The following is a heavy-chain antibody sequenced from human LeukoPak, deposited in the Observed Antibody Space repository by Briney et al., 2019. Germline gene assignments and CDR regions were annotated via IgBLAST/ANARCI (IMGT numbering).Heavy chain of an antibody. Sequence: SVKVSCKASGYTFTSYYMHWVRQAPGQGLEWMGGIIPIFGTANYAQKFQGRVTITTDESTSTAYMELSSLRSEDTAVYYCARGGGYSYGSDYWGQGTLVTVSS. D-gene: IGHD5-18*01. J-gene: IGHJ4*02. CDR2: IIPIFGTA. CDR1: GYTFTSYY. CDR3: ARGGGYSYGSDY. V-gene: IGHV1-69*05.